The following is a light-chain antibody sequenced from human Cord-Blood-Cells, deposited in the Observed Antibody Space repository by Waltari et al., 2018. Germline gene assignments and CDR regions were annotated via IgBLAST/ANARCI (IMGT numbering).Light chain of an antibody. Sequence: QPVLTQPPSASGTPGPRVTLPCSGSSPNIGSNTVNWYQQLPGTAPKLLIYSNNQRPSGVPDRFSGSKSGTSASLAISGLQSEDEADYYCAAWDDSLNGPVFGGGTKLTVL. J-gene: IGLJ3*02. CDR2: SNN. CDR3: AAWDDSLNGPV. V-gene: IGLV1-44*01. CDR1: SPNIGSNT.